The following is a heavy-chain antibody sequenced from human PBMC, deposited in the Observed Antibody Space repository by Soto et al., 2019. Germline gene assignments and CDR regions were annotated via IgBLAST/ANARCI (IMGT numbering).Heavy chain of an antibody. CDR2: ISYDGSNK. J-gene: IGHJ5*02. CDR1: GFTFSSYA. Sequence: LRLSCAASGFTFSSYAMHWVRQAPGKGLEWVAVISYDGSNKYYADSVKGRFAISRDNSKNTLYLQMNSLRAEDTAVYYCARMGLVVGGRAIAAAGKPKAWFDPWGQGTLVTVSS. D-gene: IGHD6-13*01. V-gene: IGHV3-30*09. CDR3: ARMGLVVGGRAIAAAGKPKAWFDP.